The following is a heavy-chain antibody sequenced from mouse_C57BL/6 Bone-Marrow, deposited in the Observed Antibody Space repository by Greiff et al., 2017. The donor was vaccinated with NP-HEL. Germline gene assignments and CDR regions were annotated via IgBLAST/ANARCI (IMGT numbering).Heavy chain of an antibody. CDR1: GYTFTSYG. D-gene: IGHD1-1*01. Sequence: VQLQQSGAELARPGASVKLSCKASGYTFTSYGISWVKQRTGQGLEWIGEIYPRSGNTYYNEKFKGKATLTADKSSSTAYMELRSLTSEVSAVYFCARSSFWYFDVWGTGTTVTVSS. CDR2: IYPRSGNT. J-gene: IGHJ1*03. CDR3: ARSSFWYFDV. V-gene: IGHV1-81*01.